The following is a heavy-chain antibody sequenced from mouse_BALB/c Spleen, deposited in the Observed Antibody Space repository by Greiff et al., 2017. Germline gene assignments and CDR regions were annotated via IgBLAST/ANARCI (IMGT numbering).Heavy chain of an antibody. CDR3: ARSPDDGYAMDY. Sequence: VQGVESGAELARPGASVKMSCKASGYTFTSYTMHWVKQRPGQGLEWIGYINPSSGYTNYNQKFKDKATLTADKSSSTAYMQLSSLTSENSAVYYCARSPDDGYAMDYWGQGTSVTVSS. V-gene: IGHV1-4*01. CDR1: GYTFTSYT. D-gene: IGHD2-3*01. CDR2: INPSSGYT. J-gene: IGHJ4*01.